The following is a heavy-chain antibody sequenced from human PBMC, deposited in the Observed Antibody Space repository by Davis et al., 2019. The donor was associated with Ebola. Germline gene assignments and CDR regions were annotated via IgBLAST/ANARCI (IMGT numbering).Heavy chain of an antibody. V-gene: IGHV3-48*02. CDR3: VSAGWDH. D-gene: IGHD2-15*01. J-gene: IGHJ4*02. CDR1: GFTFSSFG. Sequence: GGSLRLSCAASGFTFSSFGMHWVRQTPGKGLGWVSHISDDSSSTYYADSVKGRFTISRDNAKNSLYLQLNTLRDEDTAVYFCVSAGWDHWGQGTLVTVSS. CDR2: ISDDSSST.